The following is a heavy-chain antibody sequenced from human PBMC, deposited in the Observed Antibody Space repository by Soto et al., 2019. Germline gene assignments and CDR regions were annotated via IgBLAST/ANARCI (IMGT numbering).Heavy chain of an antibody. J-gene: IGHJ4*02. V-gene: IGHV3-23*01. CDR3: AKDCYSGYDLELYSSGWGYFDY. CDR1: GFTFSSYA. CDR2: ISGSGGST. Sequence: GGSLRLSCAASGFTFSSYAMSWVRQAPGKGLEWVSAISGSGGSTYYADSVKGRFTISRDNSKNTLYLQMNSLRAEDTAVYYCAKDCYSGYDLELYSSGWGYFDYWGQGTLVTVSS. D-gene: IGHD5-12*01.